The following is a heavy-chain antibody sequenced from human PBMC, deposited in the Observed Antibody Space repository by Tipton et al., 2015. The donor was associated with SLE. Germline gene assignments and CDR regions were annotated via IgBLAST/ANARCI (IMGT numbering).Heavy chain of an antibody. J-gene: IGHJ6*02. CDR2: IFHGGST. Sequence: TLSLTCAVDGGSLSGYYWSWIRQSPGKGLEWIGEIFHGGSTIYSPSLKSRVTISEDTSKNQFSLRLSSVTAADTAVYYCARGLSGYSSSWFYYYYGMDVWGQGTTVTVSS. CDR1: GGSLSGYY. D-gene: IGHD6-13*01. CDR3: ARGLSGYSSSWFYYYYGMDV. V-gene: IGHV4-34*01.